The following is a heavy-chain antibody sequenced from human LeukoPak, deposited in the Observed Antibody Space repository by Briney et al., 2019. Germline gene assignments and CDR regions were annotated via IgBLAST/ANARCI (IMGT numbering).Heavy chain of an antibody. CDR1: GYIFTDYW. CDR2: IYPDDSDT. CDR3: ARGAPIFYYFES. V-gene: IGHV5-51*01. Sequence: NRGESLKISCKTSGYIFTDYWIGWVRRVPGKGLEWMGIIYPDDSDTRYSPSFQGQVTISADKSTSTAYLQWSSLKASDTAMYYCARGAPIFYYFESWGQGTLVSVSA. J-gene: IGHJ4*02.